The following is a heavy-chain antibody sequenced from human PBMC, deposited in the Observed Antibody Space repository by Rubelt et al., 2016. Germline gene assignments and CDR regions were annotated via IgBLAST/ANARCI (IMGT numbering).Heavy chain of an antibody. CDR3: ARDLNDSLDY. V-gene: IGHV4-59*01. CDR2: IYYSGST. J-gene: IGHJ4*02. CDR1: GGSISNYY. D-gene: IGHD3-3*01. Sequence: QVQLQESGPGLVKPSETLSLTCTVSGGSISNYYWSWIRQPPGKGLEWIGYIYYSGSTNYNPSLKSRVTISVDTSKNQFSLKLSSVTAADTAVYYCARDLNDSLDYWGQGTLVTVSS.